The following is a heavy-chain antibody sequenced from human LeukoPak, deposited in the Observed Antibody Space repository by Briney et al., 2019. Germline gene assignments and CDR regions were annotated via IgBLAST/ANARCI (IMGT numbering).Heavy chain of an antibody. CDR3: ARQGPYDFWSGYYIFDY. CDR1: GYTFSNYA. Sequence: GASVKVSCKASGYTFSNYAITWVRQAAGQGLEWMGWINPYNGNTDYAQNLQGRVTMTTDTSTSTAYMELRGLRSDDTAVYYCARQGPYDFWSGYYIFDYWGQGTLVTVSS. V-gene: IGHV1-18*01. D-gene: IGHD3-3*01. CDR2: INPYNGNT. J-gene: IGHJ4*02.